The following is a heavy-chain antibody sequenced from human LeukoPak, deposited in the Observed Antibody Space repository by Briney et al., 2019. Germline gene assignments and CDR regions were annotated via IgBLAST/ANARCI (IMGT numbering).Heavy chain of an antibody. J-gene: IGHJ6*03. CDR3: ARGRLVATITGYYYYYMDV. Sequence: EASVKVSCKASGYTFTSYAMHWVRQAPGQRLEWMGWINAGNGNTKYSQEFQGRVTITRDTSASTAYMELSSLRSEDMAVYYCARGRLVATITGYYYYYMDVWGKGTTVTVSS. V-gene: IGHV1-3*03. D-gene: IGHD5-12*01. CDR1: GYTFTSYA. CDR2: INAGNGNT.